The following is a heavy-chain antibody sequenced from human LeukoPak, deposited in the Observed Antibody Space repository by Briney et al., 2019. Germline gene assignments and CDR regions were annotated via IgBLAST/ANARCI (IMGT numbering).Heavy chain of an antibody. CDR3: ARSVYGSGSY. D-gene: IGHD3-10*01. CDR2: IKQDGSEK. J-gene: IGHJ4*02. Sequence: GGSLRLSCAASGFTFSWYWMSWVRQAPGKGLEWVVNIKQDGSEKYYVDSVKGRFTISRDNAKNSLYLQMNSLRVEDTAVYYCARSVYGSGSYWGQGTLVTVSS. V-gene: IGHV3-7*01. CDR1: GFTFSWYW.